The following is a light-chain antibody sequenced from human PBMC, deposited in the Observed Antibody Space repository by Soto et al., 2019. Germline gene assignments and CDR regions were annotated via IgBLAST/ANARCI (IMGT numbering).Light chain of an antibody. CDR3: QQYNSYSSWT. CDR2: DAS. J-gene: IGKJ1*01. CDR1: QSINNW. Sequence: DIQMTQSPSTLSASMGDIVTITCRASQSINNWLAWYQQKPGMAPKLLIYDASNLESGVASRFSGSGSGTEFTLTISTLQPDDFATYYCQQYNSYSSWTFGQGTKVEIK. V-gene: IGKV1-5*01.